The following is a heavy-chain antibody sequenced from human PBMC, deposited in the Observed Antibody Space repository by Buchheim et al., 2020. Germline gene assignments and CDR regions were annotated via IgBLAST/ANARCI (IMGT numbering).Heavy chain of an antibody. V-gene: IGHV4-39*01. CDR1: GGSISSSSYY. Sequence: QLQLQESGPGLVKPSETLSLTCTVSGGSISSSSYYWGWIRQPPGKGLEWIGSIYYSGSTYYNPSLKSRVTISVDTSKNQFSLKLSSVTAADTAVYYCARHDDFWSGYYTYYYYGMDVWGQGTT. CDR3: ARHDDFWSGYYTYYYYGMDV. J-gene: IGHJ6*02. D-gene: IGHD3-3*01. CDR2: IYYSGST.